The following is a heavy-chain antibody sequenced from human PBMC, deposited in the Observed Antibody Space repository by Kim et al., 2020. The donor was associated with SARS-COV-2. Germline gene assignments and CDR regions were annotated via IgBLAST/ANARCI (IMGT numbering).Heavy chain of an antibody. Sequence: ASVKVSCKASGYKFTDYAIHWVRQAPGQSLEWMGWINAFNGATKYSQRFQGRVTITRDTSATTAYMELNSLMPEDTAVYYCARDRTLVTFNVPFDYWGQGTLVTVSS. CDR3: ARDRTLVTFNVPFDY. V-gene: IGHV1-3*01. CDR2: INAFNGAT. J-gene: IGHJ4*02. D-gene: IGHD2-2*01. CDR1: GYKFTDYA.